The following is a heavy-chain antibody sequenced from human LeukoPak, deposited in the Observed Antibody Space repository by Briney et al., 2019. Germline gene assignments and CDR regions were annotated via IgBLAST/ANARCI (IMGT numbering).Heavy chain of an antibody. D-gene: IGHD4-17*01. Sequence: PGGSLRLSCAASGFTFSSYAMSWVRQAPGKGLEWVSGISGSGGSTYYADSVKGRFTISRDNSKNTLYLQMNSLRAEDTAVYYCARDPTTVTTGPDYWGQGTLVTVSS. V-gene: IGHV3-23*01. CDR1: GFTFSSYA. J-gene: IGHJ4*02. CDR2: ISGSGGST. CDR3: ARDPTTVTTGPDY.